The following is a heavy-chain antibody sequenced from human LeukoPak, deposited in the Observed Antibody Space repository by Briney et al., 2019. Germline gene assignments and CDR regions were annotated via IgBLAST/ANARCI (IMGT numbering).Heavy chain of an antibody. D-gene: IGHD4-17*01. J-gene: IGHJ4*02. Sequence: PGRSLRLSCAASGFTFSRYGMHWVRQAPGKGLEWVAVIWYDGNNKYYADSVKGRFTISRDSSKNTMYLQMNSLRAEDTAVYYCAREHTTVTSLLDYWGQGTLVTVSS. CDR1: GFTFSRYG. CDR3: AREHTTVTSLLDY. CDR2: IWYDGNNK. V-gene: IGHV3-33*01.